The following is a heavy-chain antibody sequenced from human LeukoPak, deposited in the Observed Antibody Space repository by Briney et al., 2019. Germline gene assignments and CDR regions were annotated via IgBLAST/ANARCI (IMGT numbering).Heavy chain of an antibody. Sequence: GESLKISCKGSEYSFTSYWIGWVRQMPGKGLEWMGIIYPGDSDTRYSPSFQGQVTISADKSISTAYLQWSSLKASDTAMYYCARPPMGTYSSSPEGDYWGQGTLVTVSS. J-gene: IGHJ4*02. CDR1: EYSFTSYW. CDR3: ARPPMGTYSSSPEGDY. V-gene: IGHV5-51*01. D-gene: IGHD6-13*01. CDR2: IYPGDSDT.